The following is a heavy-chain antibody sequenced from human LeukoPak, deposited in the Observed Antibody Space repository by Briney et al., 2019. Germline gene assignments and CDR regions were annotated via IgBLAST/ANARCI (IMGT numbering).Heavy chain of an antibody. CDR3: VRDPSGSGFAFDS. D-gene: IGHD1-1*01. CDR2: IWFDGSNK. CDR1: GFIFSNDA. V-gene: IGHV3-33*01. Sequence: GGSLRLSCAASGFIFSNDAMHWVRQAPGKGLEWVAFIWFDGSNKHYADSVKGRFTISRDNSEDTLYLQMNSLRAEDTAVYYCVRDPSGSGFAFDSWGQGALVTVSS. J-gene: IGHJ4*02.